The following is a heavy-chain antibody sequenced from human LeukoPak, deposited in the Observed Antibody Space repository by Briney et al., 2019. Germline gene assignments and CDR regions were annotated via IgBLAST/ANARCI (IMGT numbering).Heavy chain of an antibody. V-gene: IGHV3-20*01. J-gene: IGHJ6*02. D-gene: IGHD3-10*01. CDR3: ASTAEVQRAQSGYYYYGMDV. CDR2: ITWNGGSR. CDR1: GFIFDDFA. Sequence: GGSLRLSCAASGFIFDDFAMSWVRQVPGKGLEWVSGITWNGGSRGYVDSVRGRFTISRDSAKNSLYLQMNCLGAEDTALYHCASTAEVQRAQSGYYYYGMDVWGQGTTVTVSS.